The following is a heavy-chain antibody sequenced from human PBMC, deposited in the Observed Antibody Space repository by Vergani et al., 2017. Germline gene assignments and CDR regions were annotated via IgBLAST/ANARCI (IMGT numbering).Heavy chain of an antibody. Sequence: QVQLQESGPGLVKPSETLSLTCTVSGDSVISTDYHWGWIRQPPGKGLEWIGSMDYSGSTSYNPSLESRISISLEPPKNQFSLRLTSVTAADTAVYYCASKRGGCRAAYCHSYDFWGPGTLVGVSS. J-gene: IGHJ4*02. CDR1: GDSVISTDYH. V-gene: IGHV4-39*01. D-gene: IGHD3-16*02. CDR3: ASKRGGCRAAYCHSYDF. CDR2: MDYSGST.